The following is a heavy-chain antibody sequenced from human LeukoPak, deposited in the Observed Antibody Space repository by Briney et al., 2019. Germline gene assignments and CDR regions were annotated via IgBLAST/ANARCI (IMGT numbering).Heavy chain of an antibody. Sequence: SVKVSCKASGGTFSSYAISWVRQAPGQGLEWMGGIIPIFGTANYAQKFQGRVTITADESTSTAYMELSSLRSEDTAVYYCARGRLRSKWDDAFDIWGQGTMVTVSS. D-gene: IGHD1-26*01. J-gene: IGHJ3*02. CDR1: GGTFSSYA. V-gene: IGHV1-69*13. CDR2: IIPIFGTA. CDR3: ARGRLRSKWDDAFDI.